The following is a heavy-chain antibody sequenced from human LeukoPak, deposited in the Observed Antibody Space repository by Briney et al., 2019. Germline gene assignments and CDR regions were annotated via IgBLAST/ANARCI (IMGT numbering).Heavy chain of an antibody. Sequence: GGSLRLSCGASGFTFSSFGMSWVRQAPGKGREWVSTISGSGDSTYYADSVKGRFTISRDNSKNTRYLQMNSLRAEDTAVYYCAKGGAVSSKSITMVRGTRRYYYMDVWGKGTTVTISS. CDR3: AKGGAVSSKSITMVRGTRRYYYMDV. CDR1: GFTFSSFG. D-gene: IGHD3-10*01. J-gene: IGHJ6*03. V-gene: IGHV3-23*01. CDR2: ISGSGDST.